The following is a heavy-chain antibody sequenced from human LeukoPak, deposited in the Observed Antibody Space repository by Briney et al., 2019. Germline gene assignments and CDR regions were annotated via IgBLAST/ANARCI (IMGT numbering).Heavy chain of an antibody. CDR1: GFTFSSYS. CDR2: ISVSSRNVI. V-gene: IGHV3-48*04. D-gene: IGHD2-15*01. Sequence: GGSLRLSCAASGFTFSSYSMNWVRQAPGKGLEWLSYISVSSRNVIDYADSVKGRFTISRDDAKNSLYLQMNSLRAEDTAVYFCAQAVGPRLYAFDVWGQGTMITVSS. CDR3: AQAVGPRLYAFDV. J-gene: IGHJ3*01.